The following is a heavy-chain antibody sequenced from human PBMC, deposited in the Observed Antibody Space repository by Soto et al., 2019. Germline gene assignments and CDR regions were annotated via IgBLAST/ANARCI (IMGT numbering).Heavy chain of an antibody. Sequence: ASVKVSCKASGYTFTSYDMHWVRQAPGQGLEWMGIINPSGGSTSYAQKFQGRVTMTRDTSTSTVYMELSSLRSEDTAVYYCARAMSSSSWSYDAFDIWGQGTMVTVSS. CDR3: ARAMSSSSWSYDAFDI. J-gene: IGHJ3*02. V-gene: IGHV1-46*01. D-gene: IGHD6-13*01. CDR2: INPSGGST. CDR1: GYTFTSYD.